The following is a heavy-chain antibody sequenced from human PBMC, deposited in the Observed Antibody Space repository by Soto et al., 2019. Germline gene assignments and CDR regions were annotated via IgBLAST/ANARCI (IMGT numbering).Heavy chain of an antibody. CDR1: GFTFSSYS. J-gene: IGHJ4*02. V-gene: IGHV3-48*02. CDR2: ISSSSSTI. D-gene: IGHD3-10*01. Sequence: PGGSLRLSCAASGFTFSSYSMNWVRQAPGKGLEWVSYISSSSSTIYYADSVKGRFTISRDNAKNSLYLQMNSLRDEDTAVYYCARVPVRITMVRGEFDYWGQGTLVTVSS. CDR3: ARVPVRITMVRGEFDY.